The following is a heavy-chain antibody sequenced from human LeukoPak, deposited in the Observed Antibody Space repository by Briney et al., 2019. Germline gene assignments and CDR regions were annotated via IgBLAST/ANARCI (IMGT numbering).Heavy chain of an antibody. J-gene: IGHJ3*02. V-gene: IGHV1-69*13. CDR3: ARAGNEIVVVPAADRDDAFDI. Sequence: ASVKVSCKASGGTFSSYAISWVRQAPGQGLEWMGGIIPIFGTANYAQKFQSRVTITADESTSTAYMELSSLRSEDTAVYYCARAGNEIVVVPAADRDDAFDIWGQGTMVTVSS. CDR2: IIPIFGTA. CDR1: GGTFSSYA. D-gene: IGHD2-2*01.